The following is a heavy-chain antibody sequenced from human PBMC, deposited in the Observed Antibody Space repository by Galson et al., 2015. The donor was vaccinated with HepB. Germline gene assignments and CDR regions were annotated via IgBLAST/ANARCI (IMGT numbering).Heavy chain of an antibody. Sequence: SVKVSCKASGYTFTSYYMHWVRQAPGQGLEWMGIINPSGGSTSYAQKFQGRVTMTRDTSTSTVCMELSSLRSEDTAVYYCARELYCSSTSCFSAFDIWGQGTMVTVSS. V-gene: IGHV1-46*01. CDR2: INPSGGST. D-gene: IGHD2-2*01. J-gene: IGHJ3*02. CDR3: ARELYCSSTSCFSAFDI. CDR1: GYTFTSYY.